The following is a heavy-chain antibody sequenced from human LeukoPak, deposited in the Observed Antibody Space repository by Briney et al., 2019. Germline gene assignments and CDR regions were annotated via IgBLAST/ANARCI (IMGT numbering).Heavy chain of an antibody. D-gene: IGHD3-3*02. CDR2: MNPNSGNR. CDR1: GYTFTSYD. J-gene: IGHJ6*02. V-gene: IGHV1-8*01. Sequence: ASVKVSCKASGYTFTSYDINWVQQATGQGLEWMGWMNPNSGNRGSAQNFQGRVTLTRNTSISTAYMELSSLRSEDTAVYYCARRRLAGSTPPHYYYILDVWGQGTTVTVSS. CDR3: ARRRLAGSTPPHYYYILDV.